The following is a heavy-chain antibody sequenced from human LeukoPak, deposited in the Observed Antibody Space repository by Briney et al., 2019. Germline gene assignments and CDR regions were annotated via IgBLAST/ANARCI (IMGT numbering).Heavy chain of an antibody. V-gene: IGHV1-24*01. CDR1: GYTLTELS. CDR3: ARALDFGGNDFDY. J-gene: IGHJ4*02. CDR2: FDPEDGET. Sequence: ASVKVSCKVSGYTLTELSMHWVRQAPGKGLEWMGGFDPEDGETIYAQKFQGRVTMTRDTSTSTVYMELSSLRSEDTAVYYCARALDFGGNDFDYWGQGTLVTVSS. D-gene: IGHD4-23*01.